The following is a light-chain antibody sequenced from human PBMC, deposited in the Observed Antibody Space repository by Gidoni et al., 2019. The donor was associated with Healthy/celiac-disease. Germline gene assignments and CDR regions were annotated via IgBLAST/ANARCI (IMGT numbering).Light chain of an antibody. CDR3: QQLNSYPLT. Sequence: IQLTQSPSSLSASVGDRVTITCRASQVISSSLAWYQQKPGTAPKLLIYAASTLQSGVPSRFSCSGSGTDFTLTISSLQPEDFATYYCQQLNSYPLTFGGGTKVEIK. J-gene: IGKJ4*01. V-gene: IGKV1-9*01. CDR1: QVISSS. CDR2: AAS.